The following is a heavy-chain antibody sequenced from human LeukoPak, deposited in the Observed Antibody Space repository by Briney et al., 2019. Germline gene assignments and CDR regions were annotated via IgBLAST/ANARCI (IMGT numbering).Heavy chain of an antibody. V-gene: IGHV1-24*01. CDR3: VNEHSGWHAFDI. CDR1: GYILTELS. Sequence: GASVKVSFKVSGYILTELSMHWVRQAPGKGLEWMGGFDHEDGETLYAQKLQGRVTMTEDASTDTDYMELSSLSSEETAMYYCVNEHSGWHAFDIWGQGTMVPVSS. D-gene: IGHD6-19*01. CDR2: FDHEDGET. J-gene: IGHJ3*02.